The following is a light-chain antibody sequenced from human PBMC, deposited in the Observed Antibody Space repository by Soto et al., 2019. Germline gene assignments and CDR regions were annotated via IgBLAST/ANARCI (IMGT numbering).Light chain of an antibody. CDR3: QQYGSSGK. CDR1: QPVSSNF. V-gene: IGKV3-20*01. Sequence: ELVFTQSPGALSLSPGESAALSCRASQPVSSNFLAWYQQKPGQAPRLLIYDASNRATGIPARFSGSGSGTDFTLTISSLEPEDFAVYYCQQYGSSGKFGQGTKVDIK. CDR2: DAS. J-gene: IGKJ1*01.